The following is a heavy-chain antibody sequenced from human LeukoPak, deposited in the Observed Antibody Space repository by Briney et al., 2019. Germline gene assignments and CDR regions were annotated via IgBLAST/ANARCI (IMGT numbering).Heavy chain of an antibody. J-gene: IGHJ3*02. Sequence: PSETLSLTCAVYGVSFSGYYWSWIRQPPGKGLEWIGEINHSGSTNYNPSLKSRVTISVDTSKNQFSLKLSSVTVADTAVYYCASLWPYQLSAFDIWGQGTMVTVSS. V-gene: IGHV4-34*01. D-gene: IGHD2-2*01. CDR2: INHSGST. CDR3: ASLWPYQLSAFDI. CDR1: GVSFSGYY.